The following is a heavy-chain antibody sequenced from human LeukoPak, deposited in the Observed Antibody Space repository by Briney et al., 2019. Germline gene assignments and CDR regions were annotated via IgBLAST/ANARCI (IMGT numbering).Heavy chain of an antibody. CDR3: TRLGSSWGYCSGGSCPPGYYYYYYMDV. Sequence: GGSLRLSCAASGFTFSGSAMHWVRQASGKGLEWVGRIRSKANSYATAYAGSVKGRFTISRDDSKNTAYLQMNSLKTEDTAVYYCTRLGSSWGYCSGGSCPPGYYYYYYMDVWGKGTTVTVSS. V-gene: IGHV3-73*01. D-gene: IGHD2-15*01. CDR1: GFTFSGSA. J-gene: IGHJ6*03. CDR2: IRSKANSYAT.